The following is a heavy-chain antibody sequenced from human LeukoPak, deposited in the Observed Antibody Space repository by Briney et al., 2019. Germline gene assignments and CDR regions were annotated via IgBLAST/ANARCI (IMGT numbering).Heavy chain of an antibody. D-gene: IGHD3-10*02. CDR1: GFTLTNSE. Sequence: GGSLRLSCAASGFTLTNSEMDWVRQAPGKGLEWVAHIRSENAVLYADSVKGRFTISSDKATNSLYLQMNSLRAEDTAVYYCAELGITMIGGVWGKGTTVTISS. J-gene: IGHJ6*04. CDR3: AELGITMIGGV. V-gene: IGHV3-48*03. CDR2: IRSENAV.